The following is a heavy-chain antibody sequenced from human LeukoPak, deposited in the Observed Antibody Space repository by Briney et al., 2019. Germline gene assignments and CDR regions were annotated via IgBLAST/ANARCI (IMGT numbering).Heavy chain of an antibody. J-gene: IGHJ6*02. CDR2: ISYDGSNK. CDR1: GFTFSSYG. V-gene: IGHV3-30*18. Sequence: PGGSLRLSCAASGFTFSSYGMHWVRQAPGKGLEWVAVISYDGSNKYYADSVKGRFTISRDNSKNTPYLQMDSLRAEDTAVYYCAKAVRGSDWYYGMDVWGQGTTATGPS. D-gene: IGHD6-19*01. CDR3: AKAVRGSDWYYGMDV.